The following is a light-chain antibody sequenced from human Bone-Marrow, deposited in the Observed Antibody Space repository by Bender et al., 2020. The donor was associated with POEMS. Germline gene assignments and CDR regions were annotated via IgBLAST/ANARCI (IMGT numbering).Light chain of an antibody. CDR3: QTWDTGVV. CDR2: LDSDGSH. CDR1: SGHSSYA. J-gene: IGLJ2*01. Sequence: QVVLTQSPSASASLGASVKLTCTLSSGHSSYAIAWHQQQPEKGPRYLMKLDSDGSHSKGDGIPDRFSGSSSGAERYLTISSLQSEDEAHYYCQTWDTGVVFGGWTWLTVL. V-gene: IGLV4-69*01.